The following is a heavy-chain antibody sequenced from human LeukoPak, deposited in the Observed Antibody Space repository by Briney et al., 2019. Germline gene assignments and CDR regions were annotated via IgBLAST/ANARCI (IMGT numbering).Heavy chain of an antibody. CDR2: IYSGGST. CDR3: ARNVGY. V-gene: IGHV3-53*01. Sequence: GGSLRLTCAVSALTVSNNYLSWLRQAPANALAQVSVIYSGGSTYYADSVKGRSTISRDNSKNTVYLQMNSLRDEDTAVYYCARNVGYWGQGTRVTGSS. CDR1: ALTVSNNY. D-gene: IGHD1-26*01. J-gene: IGHJ4*02.